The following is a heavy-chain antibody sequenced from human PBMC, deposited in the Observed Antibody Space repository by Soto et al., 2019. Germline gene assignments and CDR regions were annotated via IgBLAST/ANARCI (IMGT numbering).Heavy chain of an antibody. CDR2: ILPVSAPP. J-gene: IGHJ4*02. D-gene: IGHD3-3*01. Sequence: VASVKVSCKASGGTLNNYAINWVRQAPGQGLEWMGGILPVSAPPDYAQKFQGRVSITADHSTSTVYMELSRLKSDDTAVYFCATDSNYDVSNSFCGQGPLVTVSS. V-gene: IGHV1-69*13. CDR1: GGTLNNYA. CDR3: ATDSNYDVSNSF.